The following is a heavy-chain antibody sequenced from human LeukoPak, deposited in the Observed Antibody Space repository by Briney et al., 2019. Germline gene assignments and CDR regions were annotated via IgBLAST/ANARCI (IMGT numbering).Heavy chain of an antibody. CDR1: GYSFFNTG. D-gene: IGHD2-2*03. CDR2: VSTYTGNT. Sequence: ASVKVSCKASGYSFFNTGITWVRQAPGQGPEWIGWVSTYTGNTNYAEKVQGRVTMTTDTSTDTAYMELRSLISDDTAVYYCGRDKDIPTYPNWIETWGQGTLVTVSS. J-gene: IGHJ5*02. V-gene: IGHV1-18*01. CDR3: GRDKDIPTYPNWIET.